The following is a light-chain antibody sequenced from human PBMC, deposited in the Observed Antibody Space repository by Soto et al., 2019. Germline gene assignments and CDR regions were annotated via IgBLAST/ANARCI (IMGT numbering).Light chain of an antibody. CDR2: GAS. CDR1: QSININ. V-gene: IGKV3D-15*03. CDR3: QQYQNWPQLT. J-gene: IGKJ4*01. Sequence: EIVMTQSPATLSVSPGERVTLSCRASQSININLAWYQQKPGQAPRVLIYGASSRASGIPDRFSGSGSGTDFDLTISILDHDDFAFYYCQQYQNWPQLTFGGGTRVEIK.